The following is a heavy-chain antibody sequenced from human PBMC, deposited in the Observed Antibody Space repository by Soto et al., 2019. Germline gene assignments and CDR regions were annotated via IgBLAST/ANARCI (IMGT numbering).Heavy chain of an antibody. CDR2: ISGSGGST. J-gene: IGHJ6*03. D-gene: IGHD6-19*01. CDR3: ANGDRSQDISGWHQYSCSTDF. Sequence: GGSLRLACAAPGLTFSSYAMSWVRQAPGKGLEWVSAISGSGGSTYYADSVKGRFTISRDNSKNTLYLQMNSLRAEDTAVYYCANGDRSQDISGWHQYSCSTDFWCKG. V-gene: IGHV3-23*01. CDR1: GLTFSSYA.